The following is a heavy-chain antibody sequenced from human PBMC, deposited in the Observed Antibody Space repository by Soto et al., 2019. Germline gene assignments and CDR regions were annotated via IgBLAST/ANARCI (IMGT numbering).Heavy chain of an antibody. CDR3: ARDQGIAVAVFDL. D-gene: IGHD6-19*01. CDR2: IYYSGNT. V-gene: IGHV4-61*01. J-gene: IGHJ4*02. Sequence: QVQLQESGPGLVKPSETLSLTCTVSGGSAPSGNYYWSWIRQPPGKGLEWIGYIYYSGNTNYNPSLKSRVTLSVDTSKNQISLKLRSVTAADTAVYYCARDQGIAVAVFDLWGQGTLVTVSS. CDR1: GGSAPSGNYY.